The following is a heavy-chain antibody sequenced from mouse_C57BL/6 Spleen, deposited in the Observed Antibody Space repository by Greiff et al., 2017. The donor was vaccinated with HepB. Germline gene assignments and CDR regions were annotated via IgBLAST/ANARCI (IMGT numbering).Heavy chain of an antibody. D-gene: IGHD2-3*01. J-gene: IGHJ4*01. Sequence: EVKLVESGGGLVKPGGSLKLSCAASGFTFSDYGMHWVRQAPEKGLEWVAYISSGSSTIYYADTVKGRFTISRDNAKNTLFLQMTSLRSEDTAMYYCASSIYDGYSYYAMDYWGQGTSVTVSS. CDR3: ASSIYDGYSYYAMDY. CDR1: GFTFSDYG. V-gene: IGHV5-17*01. CDR2: ISSGSSTI.